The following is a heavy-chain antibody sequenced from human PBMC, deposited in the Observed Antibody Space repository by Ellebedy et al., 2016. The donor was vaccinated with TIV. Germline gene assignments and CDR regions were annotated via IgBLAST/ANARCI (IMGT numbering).Heavy chain of an antibody. J-gene: IGHJ3*02. CDR1: GFTFSDYY. CDR3: ARGGYYYNSGSYLDAFDI. Sequence: GESLKISXAASGFTFSDYYMSWIRPAPGKGLAWVPYISSRSSYTNDADSVKGRFTTSRDNANNSLHLQMTSLRAEDTAVYYCARGGYYYNSGSYLDAFDIWGQGTTVTVAS. V-gene: IGHV3-11*05. CDR2: ISSRSSYT. D-gene: IGHD3-10*01.